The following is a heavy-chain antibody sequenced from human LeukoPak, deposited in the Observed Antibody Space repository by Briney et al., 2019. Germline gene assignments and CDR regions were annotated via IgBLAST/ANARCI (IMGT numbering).Heavy chain of an antibody. V-gene: IGHV3-11*01. CDR2: ISSSGSTI. D-gene: IGHD5-18*01. CDR3: ARGENTAMVRLFDY. J-gene: IGHJ4*02. Sequence: GGSLRLSCAASGFTFSDYYMSWIRQALGKGLEWVSYISSSGSTIYYADSVKGRFTISRDNAKNSLYLQMNSLRAEDTAVYYCARGENTAMVRLFDYWGQGTLVTVSS. CDR1: GFTFSDYY.